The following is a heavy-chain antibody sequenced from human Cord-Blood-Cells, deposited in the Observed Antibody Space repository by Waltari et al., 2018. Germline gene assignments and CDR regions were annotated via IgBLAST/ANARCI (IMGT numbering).Heavy chain of an antibody. V-gene: IGHV1-69*01. CDR2: IIPIFGTA. Sequence: QVQLVQSGAEVKKPGSSVKVSCKASGGTFSSYAISGVRQAPGQGLEWMGGIIPIFGTANYAQKFQGRVTITADESTSTAYMELSSLRSEDTAVYYCARDSPGNARYGMDVWGQGTTVTVSS. J-gene: IGHJ6*02. CDR1: GGTFSSYA. D-gene: IGHD6-6*01. CDR3: ARDSPGNARYGMDV.